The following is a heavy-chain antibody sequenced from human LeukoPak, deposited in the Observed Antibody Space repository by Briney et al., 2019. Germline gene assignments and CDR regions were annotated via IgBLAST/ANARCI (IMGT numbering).Heavy chain of an antibody. Sequence: SETLSLTCAVYGGSFSSYYWSWIRQPPGKGLEWIGEINHSEGTNYNPSLKSRVTMSLDTSKNQFSLKLTSVTAADTAVYYCARDGGPYYYYYMDVWGKGTTVTVSS. CDR1: GGSFSSYY. J-gene: IGHJ6*03. V-gene: IGHV4-34*01. CDR2: INHSEGT. CDR3: ARDGGPYYYYYMDV. D-gene: IGHD3-16*01.